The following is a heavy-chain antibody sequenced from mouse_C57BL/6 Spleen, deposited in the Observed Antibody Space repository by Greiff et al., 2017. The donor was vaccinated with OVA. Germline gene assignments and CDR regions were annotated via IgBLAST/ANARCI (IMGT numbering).Heavy chain of an antibody. CDR3: ARSYSNPAPFAY. Sequence: VHVKQSGPELVKPGASVKISCKASGYTFTDYYMNWVKQSHGKSLEWIGDINPNNGGTSYNQKFKGKATLTVDKSSSTAYMELRSLTSEDSAVYYCARSYSNPAPFAYWGQGTLVTVSA. J-gene: IGHJ3*01. CDR2: INPNNGGT. V-gene: IGHV1-26*01. D-gene: IGHD2-5*01. CDR1: GYTFTDYY.